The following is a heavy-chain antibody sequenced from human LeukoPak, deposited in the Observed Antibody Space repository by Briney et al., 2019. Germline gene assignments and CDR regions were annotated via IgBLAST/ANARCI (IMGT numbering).Heavy chain of an antibody. CDR1: GGSISSGSYY. V-gene: IGHV4-61*02. D-gene: IGHD3-3*01. Sequence: PSETLSLTCTVSGGSISSGSYYWSWIRQPAGKGLEWIGRIYTSGSTNYNPSLKSRVTISVDTSKNQFSLKLSSVTAADTAVYYCARPSPWDGPLSQYDPWAFDIWGQGTMVTVSS. CDR3: ARPSPWDGPLSQYDPWAFDI. J-gene: IGHJ3*02. CDR2: IYTSGST.